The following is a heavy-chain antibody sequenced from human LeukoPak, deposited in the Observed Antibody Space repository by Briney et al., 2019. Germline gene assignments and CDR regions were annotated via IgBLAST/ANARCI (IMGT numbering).Heavy chain of an antibody. J-gene: IGHJ5*02. CDR2: MCYPGST. CDR3: ARLAYCSSTSCYWFDP. D-gene: IGHD2-2*01. Sequence: SDSLSLTCTVSARSISSSSYASGWLRRPPGNGLEWTGSMCYPGSTYYNRSLNSRVTISVDPSKNQFSLQLSSVTAADTAVSYCARLAYCSSTSCYWFDPWGQGTLVTVSS. V-gene: IGHV4-39*01. CDR1: ARSISSSSYA.